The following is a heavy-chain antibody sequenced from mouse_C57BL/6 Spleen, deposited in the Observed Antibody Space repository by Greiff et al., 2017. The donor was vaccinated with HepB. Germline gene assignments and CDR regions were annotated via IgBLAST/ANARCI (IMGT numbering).Heavy chain of an antibody. J-gene: IGHJ4*01. CDR2: IYPGDGDT. D-gene: IGHD2-4*01. CDR1: GYAFSSSW. V-gene: IGHV1-82*01. CDR3: ARSRIYYDYGNAMDY. Sequence: VQLVESGPELVKPGASVKISCKASGYAFSSSWMNWVKQRPGKGLEWIGRIYPGDGDTNYNGKFKGKATLTADKSSSTAYMQLSSLTSEDSAVYFCARSRIYYDYGNAMDYWGQGTSVTVSS.